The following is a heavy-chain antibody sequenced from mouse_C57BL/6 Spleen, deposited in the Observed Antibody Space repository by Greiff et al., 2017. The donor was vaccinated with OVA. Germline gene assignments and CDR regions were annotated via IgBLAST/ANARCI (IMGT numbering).Heavy chain of an antibody. V-gene: IGHV5-17*01. Sequence: EVMLVESGGGLVKPGGSLKLSCAASGFTFSDYGMHWVRQAPEKGLEWVAYISSGSSTIYYADTVKGRFTISRDNAKNTLFMQMTSRRSEDTAMYYCARNKDGYYGYYFDYWGQGTTLTVSS. CDR1: GFTFSDYG. J-gene: IGHJ2*01. CDR3: ARNKDGYYGYYFDY. CDR2: ISSGSSTI. D-gene: IGHD2-3*01.